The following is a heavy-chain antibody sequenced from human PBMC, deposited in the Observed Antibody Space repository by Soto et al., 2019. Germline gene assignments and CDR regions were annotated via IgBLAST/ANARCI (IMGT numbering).Heavy chain of an antibody. J-gene: IGHJ4*02. V-gene: IGHV3-33*01. CDR2: IWYDGSNK. CDR1: RFTFSSYG. Sequence: QVQLVESGGGVVQPGRSLRLSCEASRFTFSSYGMHWVRQAPGKGLEWVAVIWYDGSNKYYADSVKGRFTISRDNSKNTLYLQMNSLRAEDTAVYYCARGGLTDYFDYWGQGTLVTVSS. D-gene: IGHD2-21*02. CDR3: ARGGLTDYFDY.